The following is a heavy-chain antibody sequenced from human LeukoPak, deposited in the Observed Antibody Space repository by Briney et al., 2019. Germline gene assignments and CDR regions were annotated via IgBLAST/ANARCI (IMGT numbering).Heavy chain of an antibody. V-gene: IGHV3-23*01. Sequence: GGSLRLSCAASGFTFSSYAMSWGGQAPGKGGEGVSAISGSGGSTYYADSVKGRFTISRDNSKNTLYLQMNSLRAEDTAVYYCARDIPRYCSGGSCLGAFDYWGQGTLVTVSS. D-gene: IGHD2-15*01. CDR1: GFTFSSYA. J-gene: IGHJ4*02. CDR2: ISGSGGST. CDR3: ARDIPRYCSGGSCLGAFDY.